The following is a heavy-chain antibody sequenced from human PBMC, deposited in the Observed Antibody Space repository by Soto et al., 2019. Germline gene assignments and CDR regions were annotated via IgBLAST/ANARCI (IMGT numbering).Heavy chain of an antibody. J-gene: IGHJ4*02. CDR2: IYSGGST. CDR1: GFTVSNNY. V-gene: IGHV3-53*01. D-gene: IGHD3-16*01. CDR3: ARSQTLYYVDY. Sequence: GGSLRLSCAASGFTVSNNYMSWVRQAPGKGLECVSVIYSGGSTYYADSVKGRFTISRDNSKNTLYLQMNSLRAEDTAVYYCARSQTLYYVDYWGQGTLVTSPQ.